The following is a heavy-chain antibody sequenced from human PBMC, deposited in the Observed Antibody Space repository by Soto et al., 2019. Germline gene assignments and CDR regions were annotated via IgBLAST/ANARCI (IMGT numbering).Heavy chain of an antibody. V-gene: IGHV4-34*01. CDR2: INHSGST. CDR3: AREYGGNSGTFDY. Sequence: QVQLQQWGAGLLKPSETLSLTCAVYGGSFSGYYWSWIRQLPGKGLEWIGEINHSGSTNYNPAPKSRVTVSVDTSKNQFSLKLSSVTAADTAVYYCAREYGGNSGTFDYWGQGTLVTVSS. D-gene: IGHD2-21*02. J-gene: IGHJ4*02. CDR1: GGSFSGYY.